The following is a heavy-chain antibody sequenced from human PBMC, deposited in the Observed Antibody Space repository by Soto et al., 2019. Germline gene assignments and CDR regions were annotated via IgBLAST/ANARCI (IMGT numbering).Heavy chain of an antibody. Sequence: PGESLKISCKGSGYSFTSYWISWVRQMPGKGLEWMGRIDPSDSYTNYSPSFQGHVTTSADKSISTAYLQWSSLKASDTAIYYCARLYSTSFDCWGQGTLVTVSS. V-gene: IGHV5-10-1*01. J-gene: IGHJ5*01. CDR1: GYSFTSYW. CDR3: ARLYSTSFDC. D-gene: IGHD6-6*01. CDR2: IDPSDSYT.